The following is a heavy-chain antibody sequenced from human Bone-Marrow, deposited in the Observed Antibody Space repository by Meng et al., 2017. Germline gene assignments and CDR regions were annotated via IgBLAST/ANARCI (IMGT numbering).Heavy chain of an antibody. Sequence: SETLSLTCIVSGGSVSSGSYYWSWIRQPPGKGLEWIGYIYYSGSTNYNPSLKSRVTISVDTSKNQFSLKLSSVTAADTAVYYCARDLAVAGTRYYYYYGMDVWGQGTTVTVSS. CDR2: IYYSGST. CDR3: ARDLAVAGTRYYYYYGMDV. V-gene: IGHV4-61*01. CDR1: GGSVSSGSYY. J-gene: IGHJ6*02. D-gene: IGHD6-19*01.